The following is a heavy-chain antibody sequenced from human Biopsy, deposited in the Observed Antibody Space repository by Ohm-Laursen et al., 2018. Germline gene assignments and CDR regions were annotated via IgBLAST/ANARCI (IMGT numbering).Heavy chain of an antibody. CDR2: NIPILGTG. J-gene: IGHJ1*01. D-gene: IGHD3-9*01. V-gene: IGHV1-69*05. CDR3: ATKLTGYFHH. CDR1: GGTFSNYG. Sequence: SVKVSCKVPGGTFSNYGVNWVRQAPGQGLEWLGGNIPILGTGNYAQKFQDRVTVATDTSTSTATMELRSLRSDDTAVYYCATKLTGYFHHWGQGTLVIVSS.